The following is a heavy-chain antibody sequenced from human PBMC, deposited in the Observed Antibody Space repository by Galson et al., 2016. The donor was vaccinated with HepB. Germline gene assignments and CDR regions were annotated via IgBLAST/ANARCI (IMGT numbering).Heavy chain of an antibody. Sequence: SLKIFCAASGFTFSGYYMTWIRQAPGKGLEWTSYISSSSSTIYYADSVKGRFTISRDNSKNTLYVQMNNRGAEDTAVYYCAKEDNIAGATTINNWGQGTLVTVSS. CDR2: ISSSSSTI. CDR3: AKEDNIAGATTINN. V-gene: IGHV3-11*01. D-gene: IGHD1-26*01. J-gene: IGHJ4*02. CDR1: GFTFSGYY.